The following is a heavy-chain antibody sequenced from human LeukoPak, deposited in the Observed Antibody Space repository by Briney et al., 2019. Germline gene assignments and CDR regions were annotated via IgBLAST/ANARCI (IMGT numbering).Heavy chain of an antibody. CDR1: GYTFTCYA. Sequence: GASVKVSCKGSGYTFTCYAMNWVRQAPGQGREWRGWINTNTGNPTYAQGFTGGGVFSLESACSKEYLQMSRRRAEESGMDCCARFDSAGYYALDYWGQGPLVTVSS. J-gene: IGHJ4*02. CDR2: INTNTGNP. CDR3: ARFDSAGYYALDY. D-gene: IGHD3-22*01. V-gene: IGHV7-4-1*02.